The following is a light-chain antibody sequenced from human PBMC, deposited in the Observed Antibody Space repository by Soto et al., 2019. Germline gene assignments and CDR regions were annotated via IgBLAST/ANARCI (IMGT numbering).Light chain of an antibody. CDR1: RSVNNY. CDR3: QQRSTTWT. Sequence: EIVLTQSPGTLSLSPGERATLSCRASRSVNNYLAWYQQKPGQTPRLLIYDASNRATDIPARFSGSGSGTDFTLTISRLEPEYFAVYYCQQRSTTWTFGQGTKVEIK. V-gene: IGKV3-11*01. CDR2: DAS. J-gene: IGKJ1*01.